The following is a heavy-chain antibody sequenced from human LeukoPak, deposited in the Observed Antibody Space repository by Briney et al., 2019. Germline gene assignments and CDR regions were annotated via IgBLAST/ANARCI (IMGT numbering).Heavy chain of an antibody. D-gene: IGHD5-12*01. J-gene: IGHJ6*03. V-gene: IGHV3-23*01. CDR1: GFIFSNYG. CDR2: ISGSAIST. Sequence: PGGTLRLSCAAPGFIFSNYGMTWVRQAPGKGLEWVSAISGSAISTYYADSVKGRFTISRDNSKNTLYLQMNSLRAEDTAVYFCAKKGPSSGYDQYYYYYYMDVWGKGTTVTISS. CDR3: AKKGPSSGYDQYYYYYYMDV.